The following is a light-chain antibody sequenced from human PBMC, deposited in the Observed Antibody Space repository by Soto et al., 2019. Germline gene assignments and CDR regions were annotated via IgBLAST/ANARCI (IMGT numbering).Light chain of an antibody. CDR2: GAS. Sequence: EIVLTQSPGTLSLSPGERATLSCRASQSVSSSYLAWYQQKPGQAPRLLIYGASSRATVIRDRFSGRGSGTDFTLTISSLEPEEFAVYYCQQYGSSPVTFGQGTKVEIK. J-gene: IGKJ1*01. V-gene: IGKV3-20*01. CDR3: QQYGSSPVT. CDR1: QSVSSSY.